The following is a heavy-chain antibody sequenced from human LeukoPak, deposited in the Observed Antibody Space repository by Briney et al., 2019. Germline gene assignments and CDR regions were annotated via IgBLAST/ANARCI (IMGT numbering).Heavy chain of an antibody. CDR2: ISSSSSYI. Sequence: PGGSLRLSCAASGFTFSSYSMNWVRQAPGKGLEWVSSISSSSSYIYYADSVKGRFTISRDNAKNSLYLQMNSLRAEDTAVYYCARDGALVDTAMVTDYWGQGTLVTVSS. J-gene: IGHJ4*02. V-gene: IGHV3-21*01. CDR1: GFTFSSYS. CDR3: ARDGALVDTAMVTDY. D-gene: IGHD5-18*01.